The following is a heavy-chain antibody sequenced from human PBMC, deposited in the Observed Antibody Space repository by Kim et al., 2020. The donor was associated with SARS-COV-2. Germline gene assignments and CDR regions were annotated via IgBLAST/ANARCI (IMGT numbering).Heavy chain of an antibody. CDR3: AKDSGWFGELPDY. CDR1: GFTFSSYG. Sequence: GGSLRLSCAASGFTFSSYGMHWVRQAPGKGLEWVAVIWYDGSNKYYADSVKGRFTISRDNSKNTLYLQMNSLRAEDTAVYYCAKDSGWFGELPDYWGQGTLVTVSS. V-gene: IGHV3-33*06. J-gene: IGHJ4*02. CDR2: IWYDGSNK. D-gene: IGHD3-10*01.